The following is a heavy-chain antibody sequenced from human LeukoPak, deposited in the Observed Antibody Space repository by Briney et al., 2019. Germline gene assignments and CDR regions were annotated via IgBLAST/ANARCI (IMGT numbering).Heavy chain of an antibody. J-gene: IGHJ5*02. CDR1: GFTFSNAW. Sequence: GGSPRLSCAASGFTFSNAWMSWVRQAPGRGLEWVGRIKSKTNGETTDYAAPVKGRFTISRDDSKNTLYLQMNSLKTEDTAVYYCTTGCSSSTCYHWDNWFDPWGQGTLVTVSS. CDR3: TTGCSSSTCYHWDNWFDP. CDR2: IKSKTNGETT. D-gene: IGHD2-2*01. V-gene: IGHV3-15*01.